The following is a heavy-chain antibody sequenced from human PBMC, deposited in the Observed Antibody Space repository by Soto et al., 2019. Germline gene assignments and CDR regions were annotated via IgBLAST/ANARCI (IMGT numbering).Heavy chain of an antibody. Sequence: GGSLRLSCAASGFTFSSYAMHWVRQAPGKGLEWVAVISYDGSNKYYADSVKGRFTISRDNSKNTLYLQMNSLRAEDTAVYYCARDRTQLLWFGELLSYWGQGNLVTVSS. J-gene: IGHJ4*02. CDR1: GFTFSSYA. CDR3: ARDRTQLLWFGELLSY. CDR2: ISYDGSNK. V-gene: IGHV3-30-3*01. D-gene: IGHD3-10*01.